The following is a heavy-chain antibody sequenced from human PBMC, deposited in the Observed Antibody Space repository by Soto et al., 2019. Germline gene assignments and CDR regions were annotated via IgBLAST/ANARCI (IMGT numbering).Heavy chain of an antibody. J-gene: IGHJ6*02. CDR3: ARDNTIAAPNFWYGMDV. Sequence: QVQLVQSGAEVKKPGASVKVSCKASGYTFTSYGISWVRQAPGQGLEWMGWISAYNGNTNYAQKLQGRVTMTTDTSTRTAYMELRSLRSDDTAVYYCARDNTIAAPNFWYGMDVWGQGTTVTVSS. V-gene: IGHV1-18*01. CDR1: GYTFTSYG. CDR2: ISAYNGNT. D-gene: IGHD6-6*01.